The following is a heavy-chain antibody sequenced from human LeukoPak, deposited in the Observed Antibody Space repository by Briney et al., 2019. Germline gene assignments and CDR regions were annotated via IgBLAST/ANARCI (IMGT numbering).Heavy chain of an antibody. V-gene: IGHV4-59*01. D-gene: IGHD2-15*01. CDR1: GGSISSDC. Sequence: PSETPSVTCTVSGGSISSDCWSWIRQPPGKGLEWIGYIYYSGSTNYNPSLKSRVTISVDTSKNQFSLKLSSVTAADTAVYYCARDRGYCSGGSCYRWFDPWGQGTLVTVSS. CDR2: IYYSGST. J-gene: IGHJ5*02. CDR3: ARDRGYCSGGSCYRWFDP.